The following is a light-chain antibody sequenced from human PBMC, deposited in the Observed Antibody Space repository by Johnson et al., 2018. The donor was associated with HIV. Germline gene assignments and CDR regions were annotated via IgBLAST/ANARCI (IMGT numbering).Light chain of an antibody. J-gene: IGLJ1*01. CDR3: GIWDSSLSAFYV. V-gene: IGLV1-51*02. Sequence: QPVLTQPPSVSAAPGQKVTISCSGSSSNIGNNFVSWYQQLPGTAPKLLIYANNKRPSGIADRFSGSKSGTSATLGITGLQTVDEADYCCGIWDSSLSAFYVFGTGTKVTVL. CDR2: ANN. CDR1: SSNIGNNF.